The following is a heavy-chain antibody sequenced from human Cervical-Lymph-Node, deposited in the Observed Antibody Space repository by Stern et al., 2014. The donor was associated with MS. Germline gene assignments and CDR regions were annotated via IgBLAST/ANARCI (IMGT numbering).Heavy chain of an antibody. CDR2: ISNSGSRE. J-gene: IGHJ5*02. Sequence: VQLLESGGGLVKPGGSLRLSCAASGFTFTDPYMSWIRQAPGKGLEWISYISNSGSREHYADSVKGRFTISRDNAKNSLYLQLNSLKAEDTAIYYCARGARNWFDPWGPGTLVTVSS. CDR3: ARGARNWFDP. CDR1: GFTFTDPY. V-gene: IGHV3-11*01.